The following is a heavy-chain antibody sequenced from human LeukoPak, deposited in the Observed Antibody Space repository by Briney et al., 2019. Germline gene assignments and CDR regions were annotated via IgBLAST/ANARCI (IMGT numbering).Heavy chain of an antibody. CDR2: MNSDGRDI. D-gene: IGHD2-21*02. J-gene: IGHJ4*02. CDR1: GFTFNSYI. Sequence: PGGSLRLSCAASGFTFNSYIMSWVRQSPEKGLQWISSMNSDGRDIYYADFVKGRFTISRDNARNTLYLNLSDLTVEDSGLYYCARVNTAVPRHWGQGTLVTVS. CDR3: ARVNTAVPRH. V-gene: IGHV3-21*06.